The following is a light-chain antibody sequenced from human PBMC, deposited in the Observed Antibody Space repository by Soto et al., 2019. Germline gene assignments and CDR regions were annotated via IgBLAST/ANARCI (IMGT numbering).Light chain of an antibody. CDR1: SSNIGGNS. CDR3: GSRDRSLSAYV. CDR2: DDN. V-gene: IGLV1-51*01. J-gene: IGLJ1*01. Sequence: QYVLTQPPSVSAAPGQKVTISCSGSSSNIGGNSVSWYQQLPGTAPKLLIYDDNKRPSGIPDRFSGSKSGTSASLGITGFQTGDEADYYCGSRDRSLSAYVFGTGTKVAVL.